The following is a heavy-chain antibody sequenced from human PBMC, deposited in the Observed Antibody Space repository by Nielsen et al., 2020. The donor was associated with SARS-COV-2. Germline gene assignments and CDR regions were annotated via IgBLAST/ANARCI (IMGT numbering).Heavy chain of an antibody. CDR3: AKDIEQWLLVDGYRRFDP. J-gene: IGHJ5*02. CDR1: GFTFSSYA. D-gene: IGHD6-19*01. Sequence: GGSLRLSCAASGFTFSSYAMHWVRQAPGKGLEWVAVISYDGSNKYYADSVKGRFTISRDNSKNTLYLQMNSLRAEDTALYYCAKDIEQWLLVDGYRRFDPWGQGTLVTVSS. CDR2: ISYDGSNK. V-gene: IGHV3-30-3*01.